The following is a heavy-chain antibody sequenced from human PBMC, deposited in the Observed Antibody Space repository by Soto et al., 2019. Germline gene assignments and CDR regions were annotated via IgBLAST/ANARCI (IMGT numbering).Heavy chain of an antibody. CDR3: AKDGGYDSSAYYGMDV. J-gene: IGHJ6*02. Sequence: GGSLRLSCAASGFTFSSYAMSWVRQAPGKGLEWVSAISGSGGSTYYADSVKGRFTISRDNSKNTLYLQMNSLRAEDTAVYYCAKDGGYDSSAYYGMDVWGQGTTVTVSS. CDR1: GFTFSSYA. D-gene: IGHD3-22*01. CDR2: ISGSGGST. V-gene: IGHV3-23*01.